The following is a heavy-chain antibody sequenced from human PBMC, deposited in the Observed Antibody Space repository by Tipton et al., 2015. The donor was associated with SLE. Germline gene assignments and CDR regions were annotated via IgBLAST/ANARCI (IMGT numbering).Heavy chain of an antibody. D-gene: IGHD3-22*01. J-gene: IGHJ4*02. V-gene: IGHV4-59*01. CDR1: GGSISGYY. CDR3: ARGGIYHDDSGNFDY. Sequence: TLSLTCTVSGGSISGYYWSWVRQPPGKGLEWIGYVYDIDSTNYNPSLKSRVTISLDPSKNQFSLKLSSVTAADTAIYYCARGGIYHDDSGNFDYWGQGTLVTASS. CDR2: VYDIDST.